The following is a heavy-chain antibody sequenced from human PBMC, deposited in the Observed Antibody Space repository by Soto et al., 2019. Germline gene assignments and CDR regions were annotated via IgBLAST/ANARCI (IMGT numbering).Heavy chain of an antibody. J-gene: IGHJ4*02. V-gene: IGHV3-30*18. D-gene: IGHD2-15*01. CDR2: ISYDGSNK. Sequence: QVQLVESGGGVVQPGRSLRLSCAASGFTFSSYGMHWVRQAPGKGLAWVAVISYDGSNKYYADSVKGRFTISRDNSQNTLYLQMNSLRAEDTAVYYCAKDRRNVVVAAPFDYGGQGTLVTVSS. CDR3: AKDRRNVVVAAPFDY. CDR1: GFTFSSYG.